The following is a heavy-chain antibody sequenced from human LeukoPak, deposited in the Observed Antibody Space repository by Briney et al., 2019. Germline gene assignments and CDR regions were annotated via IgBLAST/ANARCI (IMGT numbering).Heavy chain of an antibody. CDR2: ISSSSTYI. V-gene: IGHV3-21*01. CDR1: GFTFSSYS. CDR3: ARGGDIVVVPAASWFDP. Sequence: MSGGSLRLSCAASGFTFSSYSMIWVRQAPGKGLEWVSSISSSSTYIEYADSVKGRFTISRDNAENSLNLQMNSLRAEDTAVYYCARGGDIVVVPAASWFDPWGQGTLVTVSS. D-gene: IGHD2-2*01. J-gene: IGHJ5*02.